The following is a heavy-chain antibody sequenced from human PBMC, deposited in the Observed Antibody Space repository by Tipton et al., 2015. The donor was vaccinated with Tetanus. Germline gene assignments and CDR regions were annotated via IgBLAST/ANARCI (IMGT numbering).Heavy chain of an antibody. CDR1: GYTFTSYW. V-gene: IGHV5-51*03. J-gene: IGHJ4*02. CDR2: LYPGDSDT. Sequence: QLVQSGAEVKKPGESLKISCKGSGYTFTSYWIGWVRQMPGKGLEWMGILYPGDSDTRYSPSFQGQVTISADKSISPAYLHWSSLRASDPAIYYCAPSGGDCRGGSCYSVWGQGTLVTVSS. CDR3: APSGGDCRGGSCYSV. D-gene: IGHD2-15*01.